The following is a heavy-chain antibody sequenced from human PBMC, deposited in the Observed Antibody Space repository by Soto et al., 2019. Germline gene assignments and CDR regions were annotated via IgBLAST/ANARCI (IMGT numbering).Heavy chain of an antibody. CDR1: GFTFSSYS. Sequence: GGSLRLSCAASGFTFSSYSMNWVRQAPGKGLEWVSYISSSSSSTIYYADSVKGRFTISRDNAKNSLYLQMNSLRDEDTAVYYCARDRYGDILTGYYNAKPVGWFDPWGQGTLVTVSS. V-gene: IGHV3-48*02. J-gene: IGHJ5*02. CDR2: ISSSSSSTI. CDR3: ARDRYGDILTGYYNAKPVGWFDP. D-gene: IGHD3-9*01.